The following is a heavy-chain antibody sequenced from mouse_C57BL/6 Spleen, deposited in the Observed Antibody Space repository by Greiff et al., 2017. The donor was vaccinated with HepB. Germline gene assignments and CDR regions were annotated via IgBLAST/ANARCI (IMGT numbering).Heavy chain of an antibody. D-gene: IGHD2-4*01. Sequence: QVQLQQSGPELVKPGASVKISCKASGYAFSSSWLNWVKQRPGKGLEWIGRIYPGDGDTNYNGKFKGKATLTADKSSSTAYMQLSSLTSEDSAVYFCARRGYDYDGHFDYWGQGTTLTVSS. J-gene: IGHJ2*01. V-gene: IGHV1-82*01. CDR2: IYPGDGDT. CDR3: ARRGYDYDGHFDY. CDR1: GYAFSSSW.